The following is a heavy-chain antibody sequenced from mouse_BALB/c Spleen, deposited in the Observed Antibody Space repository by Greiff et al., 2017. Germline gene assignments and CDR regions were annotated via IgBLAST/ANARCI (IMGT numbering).Heavy chain of an antibody. D-gene: IGHD1-1*01. CDR3: VYGSSYGWFAY. V-gene: IGHV3-2*02. J-gene: IGHJ3*01. CDR1: GYSITSDYA. Sequence: DVKLVESGPGLVKPSQSLSLTCTVTGYSITSDYAWNWIRQFPGNKLEWMGYISYSGSTSYNPSLKSRISITRDTSKNQFFLQLNSVTTEDTATYYCVYGSSYGWFAYWGQGTLVTVSA. CDR2: ISYSGST.